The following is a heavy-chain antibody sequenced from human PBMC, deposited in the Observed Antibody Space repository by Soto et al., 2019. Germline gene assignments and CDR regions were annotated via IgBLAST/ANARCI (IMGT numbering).Heavy chain of an antibody. V-gene: IGHV3-30*18. Sequence: GRFLRLSFPVSGFSFGSYGMQWVRQAPGKGPVWVAFISSDGSQEYYTESVKGRFTISRDASKNKWYLQMNSLRIEDTAVYYCAKRLENDVYDVWGQGTMVT. J-gene: IGHJ3*01. CDR2: ISSDGSQE. D-gene: IGHD1-1*01. CDR3: AKRLENDVYDV. CDR1: GFSFGSYG.